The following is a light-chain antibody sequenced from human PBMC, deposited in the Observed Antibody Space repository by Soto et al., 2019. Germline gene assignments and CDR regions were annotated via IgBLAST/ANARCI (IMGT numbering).Light chain of an antibody. CDR3: MQTLQAPWT. Sequence: DIVVTQSPLSLPVTPGEPASISCRSSQSLLHSNGYNFLDWYLQKPGQSPQLLIYLGYNRASGVPDRFSGSGSGTDFTLKISRVEAEDVGIYYCMQTLQAPWTFGQGTKVESK. J-gene: IGKJ1*01. V-gene: IGKV2-28*01. CDR2: LGY. CDR1: QSLLHSNGYNF.